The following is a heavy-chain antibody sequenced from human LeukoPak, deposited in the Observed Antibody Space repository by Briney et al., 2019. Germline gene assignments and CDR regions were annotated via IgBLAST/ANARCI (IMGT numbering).Heavy chain of an antibody. V-gene: IGHV1-69*05. J-gene: IGHJ3*02. CDR3: ARGGRITMVRGVTSSLAFDI. Sequence: SVKVSCKASGGTFSSYAISRVRQAPGQGLEWMGGIIPIFGTANYAQKFQGRATITTDESTSTAYMELSSLRSEDTAVYYCARGGRITMVRGVTSSLAFDIWGQGTMVTVSS. CDR1: GGTFSSYA. D-gene: IGHD3-10*01. CDR2: IIPIFGTA.